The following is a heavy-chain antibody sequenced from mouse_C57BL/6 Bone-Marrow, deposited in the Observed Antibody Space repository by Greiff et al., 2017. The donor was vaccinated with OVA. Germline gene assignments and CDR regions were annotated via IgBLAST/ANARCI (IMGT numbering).Heavy chain of an antibody. Sequence: EVMLVESGGGLVKPGGSLKLSCAASGFTFSDYGMHWVRQAPEKGLEWVAYISSGSSTIYYADTVKGRFTISRDNAKNTLFLQMTSLRSEDTAMYYCARPETVVATGYFDVWGTGTTVTVSS. CDR1: GFTFSDYG. CDR3: ARPETVVATGYFDV. CDR2: ISSGSSTI. J-gene: IGHJ1*03. V-gene: IGHV5-17*01. D-gene: IGHD1-1*01.